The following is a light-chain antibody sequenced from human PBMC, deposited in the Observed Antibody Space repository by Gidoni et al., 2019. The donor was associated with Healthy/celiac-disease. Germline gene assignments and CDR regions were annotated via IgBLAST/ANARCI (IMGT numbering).Light chain of an antibody. J-gene: IGLJ2*01. Sequence: QSALTQPRSVSESPGQSFTISCTGTSRDVGGYHSVSWYQQPPGKAPKLMIYDFSKRPSGVPDRFSGAKSGNTASLTISGLQAEDEADYYCCSYAGSYTSLFGGGTKLTVL. V-gene: IGLV2-11*01. CDR2: DFS. CDR3: CSYAGSYTSL. CDR1: SRDVGGYHS.